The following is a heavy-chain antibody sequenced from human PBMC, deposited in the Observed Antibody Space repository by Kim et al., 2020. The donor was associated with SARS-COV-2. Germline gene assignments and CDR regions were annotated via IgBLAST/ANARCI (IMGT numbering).Heavy chain of an antibody. CDR3: AKVRCSSTSCLAGYYYYGMDV. Sequence: GGSLRLSCAASGFTFSSYGMHWVRQAPGKGLEWVAVISYDGSNKYYADSVKGRFTISRDNSKNTLYLQMNSLRAEDTAVYYCAKVRCSSTSCLAGYYYYGMDVWGQGTTVTVSS. V-gene: IGHV3-30*18. D-gene: IGHD2-2*01. CDR1: GFTFSSYG. J-gene: IGHJ6*02. CDR2: ISYDGSNK.